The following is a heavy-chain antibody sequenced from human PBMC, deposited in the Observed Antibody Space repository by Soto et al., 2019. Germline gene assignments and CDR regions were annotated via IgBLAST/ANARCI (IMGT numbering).Heavy chain of an antibody. Sequence: GGSLRLSCAASGFTFSSYSMNWVRHAPGKGLEWVSSISSSSYTYYADSVKGRFTISRGNAKNSLYLQMNSLRAEDTAVYYCAKTYYYGSGSWPPRGYYYGMDVWGQGTTVTVSS. D-gene: IGHD3-10*01. CDR1: GFTFSSYS. CDR3: AKTYYYGSGSWPPRGYYYGMDV. J-gene: IGHJ6*02. CDR2: ISSSSYT. V-gene: IGHV3-21*01.